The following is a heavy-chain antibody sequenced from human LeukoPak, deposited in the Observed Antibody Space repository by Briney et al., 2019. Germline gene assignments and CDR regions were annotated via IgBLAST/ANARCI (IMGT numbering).Heavy chain of an antibody. CDR1: GFTFSSYG. CDR2: TWYDGSNK. Sequence: GGSLRLSCAASGFTFSSYGMHWVRQAPGKGLEWVAVTWYDGSNKYYADSVKGRFTISRDNSKNTLYLQMNSLRAEDTAVYYCAREAYCSSTSCYNWFDPWGQGTLVTVSS. V-gene: IGHV3-33*01. CDR3: AREAYCSSTSCYNWFDP. J-gene: IGHJ5*02. D-gene: IGHD2-2*01.